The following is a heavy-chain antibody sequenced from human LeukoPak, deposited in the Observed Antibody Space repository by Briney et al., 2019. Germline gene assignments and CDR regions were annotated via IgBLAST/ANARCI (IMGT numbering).Heavy chain of an antibody. Sequence: SLRLSCAASRFTFSSYGMHWVRQAPGKGLGWVSGISWNSFTIGYADSVKGRFTISRDNAKNSLYLQMNSLRVEDTALYYCAKDIGRVDTASTYMDVWGKGTTVTISS. CDR3: AKDIGRVDTASTYMDV. V-gene: IGHV3-9*01. J-gene: IGHJ6*03. CDR2: ISWNSFTI. D-gene: IGHD5-18*01. CDR1: RFTFSSYG.